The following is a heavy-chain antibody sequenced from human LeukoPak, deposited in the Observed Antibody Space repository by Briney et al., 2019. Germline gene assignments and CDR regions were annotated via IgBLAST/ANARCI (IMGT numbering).Heavy chain of an antibody. CDR3: ARAAIQLWGWDASDI. V-gene: IGHV4-61*02. J-gene: IGHJ3*02. D-gene: IGHD5-18*01. CDR2: IYTSGST. Sequence: SETLSLTCTVSGGSISSGSYYWSWIRQPAGKGLEWIGRIYTSGSTNYNPSLKSRVTISVDTSKNQFSLKLSSVTAADTAVYYCARAAIQLWGWDASDIWGQGTMVTVSS. CDR1: GGSISSGSYY.